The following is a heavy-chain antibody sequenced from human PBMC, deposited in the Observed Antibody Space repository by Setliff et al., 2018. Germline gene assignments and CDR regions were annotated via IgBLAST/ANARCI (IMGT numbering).Heavy chain of an antibody. J-gene: IGHJ5*02. Sequence: PSETLSLTCAVSGYSISSSNWWGWIRQPPGMGLEWIGYIYYSGSTNYNPSLKSRVTMSVDTSKNQFSLKLSSVTALDTAVYYCARYYYDSSGYSESDLGWFDPWGQGTLVTVSS. CDR2: IYYSGST. V-gene: IGHV4-28*06. D-gene: IGHD3-22*01. CDR1: GYSISSSNW. CDR3: ARYYYDSSGYSESDLGWFDP.